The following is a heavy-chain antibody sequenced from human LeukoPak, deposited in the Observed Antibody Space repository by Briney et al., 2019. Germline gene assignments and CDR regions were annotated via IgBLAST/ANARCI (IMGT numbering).Heavy chain of an antibody. CDR3: ARDWQSGGIAARPYYFDY. V-gene: IGHV1-2*02. Sequence: ASVKVSCKASGYTFTGYYMHWVRQAPGQGLEWMGWINPNSGGTNYAQKFQDRVTMTRDTSISTAYMELSRLRSDDTAVYYCARDWQSGGIAARPYYFDYWGQGTLVTVSS. CDR2: INPNSGGT. D-gene: IGHD6-6*01. CDR1: GYTFTGYY. J-gene: IGHJ4*02.